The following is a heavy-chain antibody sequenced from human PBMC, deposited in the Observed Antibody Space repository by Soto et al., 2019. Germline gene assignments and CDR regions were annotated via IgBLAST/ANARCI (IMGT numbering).Heavy chain of an antibody. D-gene: IGHD5-12*01. CDR1: GFTFSSYA. CDR3: AKEIAVAVATPPEY. J-gene: IGHJ4*02. Sequence: GGSLRLSCAASGFTFSSYAMSWVRQAPGKGLEWVSAISGSGGETYYADSVKGRFTISRDNSKNTVYLQMTNLRAEDTAVYYCAKEIAVAVATPPEYWGQGTLVTVSS. V-gene: IGHV3-23*01. CDR2: ISGSGGET.